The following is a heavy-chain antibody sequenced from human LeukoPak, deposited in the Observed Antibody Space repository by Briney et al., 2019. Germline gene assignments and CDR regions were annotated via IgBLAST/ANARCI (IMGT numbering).Heavy chain of an antibody. D-gene: IGHD5-24*01. CDR1: GITFSNSA. Sequence: GGSLRLSCVPSGITFSNSALSWVRQAPGKGLEWVSTITKSGDQTHYADSVRGLFTISRDIFKNTLYLQMNSLRAEDTAVYHCVKLAGKDGYRDVFDIWGQGTVVTVSS. V-gene: IGHV3-23*01. CDR3: VKLAGKDGYRDVFDI. CDR2: ITKSGDQT. J-gene: IGHJ3*02.